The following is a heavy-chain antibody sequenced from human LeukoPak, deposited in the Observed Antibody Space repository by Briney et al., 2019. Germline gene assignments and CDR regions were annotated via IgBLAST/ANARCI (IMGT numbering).Heavy chain of an antibody. CDR3: ARELAYCGGDCYYDY. J-gene: IGHJ4*02. CDR1: GLTFSSYG. V-gene: IGHV3-53*01. D-gene: IGHD2-21*02. CDR2: IYSGGST. Sequence: GGSLRLSCAASGLTFSSYGMHWVRQAPGKGLEWVSVIYSGGSTYYADSVKGRFTISRDNSKNTLYLQMNSLRAEDTAVYYCARELAYCGGDCYYDYWGQGTLVTVSS.